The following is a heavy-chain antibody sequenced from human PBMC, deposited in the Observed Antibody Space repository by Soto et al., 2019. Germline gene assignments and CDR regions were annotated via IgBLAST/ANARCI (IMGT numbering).Heavy chain of an antibody. CDR1: GYTFTGYY. CDR2: INPNGGGT. J-gene: IGHJ4*02. V-gene: IGHV1-2*02. CDR3: ARLPRGYSYVDY. Sequence: ASVKVSCKASGYTFTGYYMHWVRQAPGQGLEWMGWINPNGGGTNYAQKFQGRVTMTRDTSISTAYMELSRLRSDDTAVYYCARLPRGYSYVDYWGQGTLVTVSS. D-gene: IGHD5-18*01.